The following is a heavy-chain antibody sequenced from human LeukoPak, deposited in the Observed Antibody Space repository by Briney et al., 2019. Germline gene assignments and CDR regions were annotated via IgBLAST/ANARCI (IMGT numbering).Heavy chain of an antibody. V-gene: IGHV3-23*01. CDR2: IRGSGSTT. Sequence: GGSLRLSCVASGFTFTSYAMSWIRQAPGKGLEYVSYIRGSGSTTHYADSVKGRFTISRDNSKNTLYLQMNSLRAEDTAVYYCARGGVGARRAAFDIWGQGTMVTVSS. CDR3: ARGGVGARRAAFDI. D-gene: IGHD1-26*01. J-gene: IGHJ3*02. CDR1: GFTFTSYA.